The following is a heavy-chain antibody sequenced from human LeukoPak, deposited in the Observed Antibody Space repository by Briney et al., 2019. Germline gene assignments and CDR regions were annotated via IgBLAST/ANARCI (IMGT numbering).Heavy chain of an antibody. CDR3: ARGSITMIVHPFDY. CDR2: TYYRSKWYN. V-gene: IGHV6-1*01. D-gene: IGHD3-22*01. CDR1: GDSVSSNSAA. Sequence: SQTLSLTCAISGDSVSSNSAAWNWIRQSPSRGLEWLGRTYYRSKWYNDYAVSVRSRITINPDTSKNQFSLQLNSVTPEDTAVYYCARGSITMIVHPFDYWGQGTLVTVSS. J-gene: IGHJ4*02.